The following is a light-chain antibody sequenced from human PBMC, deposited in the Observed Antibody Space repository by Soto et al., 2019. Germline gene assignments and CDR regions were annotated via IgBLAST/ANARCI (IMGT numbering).Light chain of an antibody. CDR2: GAS. Sequence: EIVLTQSPGTLSLSPGERATLSCRASQSVSSSYLAWYQQKPGQAPRLLIYGASSSATGIQDRFSGSGSGTDFTLTISRLEPEDFEVYYCQQYGSSPKTFGQGTKVDIK. CDR1: QSVSSSY. CDR3: QQYGSSPKT. J-gene: IGKJ1*01. V-gene: IGKV3-20*01.